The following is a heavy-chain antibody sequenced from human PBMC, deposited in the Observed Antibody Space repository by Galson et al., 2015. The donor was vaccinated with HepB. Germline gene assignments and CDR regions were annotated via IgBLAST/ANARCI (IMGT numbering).Heavy chain of an antibody. CDR2: ISHDGTDK. V-gene: IGHV3-30*04. CDR3: AREGGE. CDR1: GFTFSTYR. D-gene: IGHD3-10*01. Sequence: SLRLSCAASGFTFSTYRLHWFRQAPGKGLEWVAVISHDGTDKYYAKSLEGRFTVSRDNSRSTLYLEMNSLRPDDTAIYYCAREGGEWGQGTLVPVSS. J-gene: IGHJ1*01.